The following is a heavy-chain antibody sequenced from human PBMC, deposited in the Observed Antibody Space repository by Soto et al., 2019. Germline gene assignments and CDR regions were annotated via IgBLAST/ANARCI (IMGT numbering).Heavy chain of an antibody. D-gene: IGHD3-22*01. CDR3: ARGLLHDSSGYYYYYYGMDV. CDR2: IIPIFGTA. V-gene: IGHV1-69*06. Sequence: SVKGSCKDSGGTLSSYAISWVRQAPGQGLEWMGGIIPIFGTANYAQKFQGRVTITADKSTSTAYMELSSLRSEDTAVYYCARGLLHDSSGYYYYYYGMDVWGQGNTVTVSS. J-gene: IGHJ6*02. CDR1: GGTLSSYA.